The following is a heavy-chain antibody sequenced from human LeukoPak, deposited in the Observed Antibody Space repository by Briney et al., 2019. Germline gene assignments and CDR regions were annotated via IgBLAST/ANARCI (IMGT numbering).Heavy chain of an antibody. CDR2: IYYSGST. CDR1: GGSISSYY. J-gene: IGHJ5*02. Sequence: SETLSLTCTVSGGSISSYYWSWIRQPPGKVLEWIGYIYYSGSTNYNPSLKSRVTISVDTSKNQFSLKLSSVTAADTAVYYCASFSVGWFDPWGQGTLVTVSS. D-gene: IGHD2-15*01. V-gene: IGHV4-59*12. CDR3: ASFSVGWFDP.